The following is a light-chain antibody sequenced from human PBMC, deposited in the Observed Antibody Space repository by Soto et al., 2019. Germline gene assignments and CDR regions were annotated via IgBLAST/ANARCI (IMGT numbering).Light chain of an antibody. CDR1: SSDVGGFNY. CDR3: SSYSTSSPYV. CDR2: DVS. Sequence: QSVLTQPASVSGSPGQSIAISCTGTSSDVGGFNYVSWYQQHPGKAPKFMIYDVSSRPSGVSDRFSGSKSGNTASLTISGLQAEDEADYYCSSYSTSSPYVFGTGTRSPS. V-gene: IGLV2-14*03. J-gene: IGLJ1*01.